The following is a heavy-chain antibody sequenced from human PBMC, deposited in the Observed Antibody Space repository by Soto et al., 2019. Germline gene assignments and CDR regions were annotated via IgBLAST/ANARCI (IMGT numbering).Heavy chain of an antibody. Sequence: SVKVSCKASGGAFSSYAISWVRQAPGQGLEWMGGIIPIFGTANYAQKFQGRVTITADKSTSTAYMELSSLRSEDTAVYYCARAGSSPNWFDPWGQGTLVTVSS. CDR1: GGAFSSYA. CDR2: IIPIFGTA. D-gene: IGHD6-6*01. J-gene: IGHJ5*02. CDR3: ARAGSSPNWFDP. V-gene: IGHV1-69*06.